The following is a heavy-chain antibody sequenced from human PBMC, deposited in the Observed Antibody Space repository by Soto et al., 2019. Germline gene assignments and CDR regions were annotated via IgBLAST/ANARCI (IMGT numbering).Heavy chain of an antibody. D-gene: IGHD3-16*01. CDR2: IFPDDSDT. V-gene: IGHV5-51*01. CDR3: FRGGVTSRTFDY. CDR1: GYIIKNYW. J-gene: IGHJ4*02. Sequence: GESLKISCKASGYIIKNYWIGWVRQMPGQGLEWMGIIFPDDSDTRYSPSLQGHVTISVDKSISTAYVQWSSLKASDSAIYYCFRGGVTSRTFDYWGQGTLVTVSS.